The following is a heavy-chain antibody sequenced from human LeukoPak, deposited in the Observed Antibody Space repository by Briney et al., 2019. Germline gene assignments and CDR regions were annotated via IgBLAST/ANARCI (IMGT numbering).Heavy chain of an antibody. D-gene: IGHD3-10*01. V-gene: IGHV4-59*11. CDR3: ARVEYYGSGVDY. J-gene: IGHJ4*02. Sequence: SETLSLTCSVSGASIRDPYWSWLRQPPGKALEWIGYMSHSGSSNYNPSLKSRVTISVDTSKNQFSLKLSSVTAADTAVYYCARVEYYGSGVDYWGQGTLVTVSS. CDR2: MSHSGSS. CDR1: GASIRDPY.